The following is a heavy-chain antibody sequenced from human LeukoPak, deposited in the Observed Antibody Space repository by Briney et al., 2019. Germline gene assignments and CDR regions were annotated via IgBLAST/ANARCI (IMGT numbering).Heavy chain of an antibody. CDR2: ISGSGGST. CDR3: AEGRVEYVWGAEEDY. D-gene: IGHD3-16*01. Sequence: GGSLRLSCAASGFTFSSYAMSWVRQAPGKGLEWVSAISGSGGSTYYADSVKGRFTISRDNSKNTLYLQMNSLRAEDTAVYYCAEGRVEYVWGAEEDYWGQGTLVTVSS. V-gene: IGHV3-23*01. J-gene: IGHJ4*02. CDR1: GFTFSSYA.